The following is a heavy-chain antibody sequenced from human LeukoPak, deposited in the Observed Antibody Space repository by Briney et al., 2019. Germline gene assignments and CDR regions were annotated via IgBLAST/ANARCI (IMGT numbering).Heavy chain of an antibody. CDR2: IIPIFGTA. V-gene: IGHV1-69*06. J-gene: IGHJ6*03. Sequence: SVKASCKASGGTFSSYAISWVRQAPGQGLEWMGRIIPIFGTANYAQKFQGRVTITADKSTSTAYMELSSLRSEDTAVYYCAREGLSGYYTPYYYYYMDVWGKGTTVTVSS. CDR3: AREGLSGYYTPYYYYYMDV. CDR1: GGTFSSYA. D-gene: IGHD3-3*01.